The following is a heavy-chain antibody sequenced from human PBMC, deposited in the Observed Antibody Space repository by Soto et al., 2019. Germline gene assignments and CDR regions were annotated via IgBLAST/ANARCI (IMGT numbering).Heavy chain of an antibody. D-gene: IGHD6-19*01. Sequence: SQTLSLTCAISGFSISTDSAAWNWIRQSPSRGLEWLGRTYYRSGWSREYAVSVRGRITINPDTSKNQFSLQLNSVTPEDTAVYFCARAYSSGWFSYFDFWGQGTLVTVPQ. CDR2: TYYRSGWSR. J-gene: IGHJ4*02. V-gene: IGHV6-1*01. CDR1: GFSISTDSAA. CDR3: ARAYSSGWFSYFDF.